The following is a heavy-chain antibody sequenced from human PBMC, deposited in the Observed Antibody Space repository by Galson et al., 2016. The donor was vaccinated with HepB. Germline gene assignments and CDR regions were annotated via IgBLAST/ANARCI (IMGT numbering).Heavy chain of an antibody. CDR2: TFYTSKWFH. J-gene: IGHJ5*01. CDR1: GDSVSINRAA. V-gene: IGHV6-1*01. Sequence: AISGDSVSINRAAWNWLRQSPSRGLEWLGGTFYTSKWFHEYSGSGKTRISITPDTAKNQLYLLLNSTTPEDSAVYFCVSEASTYTWFDSWGQGTLVTVSS. CDR3: VSEASTYTWFDS.